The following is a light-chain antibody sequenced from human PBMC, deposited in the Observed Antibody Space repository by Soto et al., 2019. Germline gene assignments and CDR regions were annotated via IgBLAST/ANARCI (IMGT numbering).Light chain of an antibody. CDR2: GAP. CDR1: QRVGSDY. J-gene: IGKJ1*01. Sequence: DIVLTQSPGTLSLSPGERATLSCRASQRVGSDYLAWYQQKPGQAPRLLIHGAPSRATGIPDRFSGSGSGTDFTLTITRLEPDDFAVYYCQQYGSSRWTFGQGTKVDIK. V-gene: IGKV3-20*01. CDR3: QQYGSSRWT.